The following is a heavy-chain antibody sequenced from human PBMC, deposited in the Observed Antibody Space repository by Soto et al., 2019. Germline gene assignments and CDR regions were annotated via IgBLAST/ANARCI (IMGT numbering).Heavy chain of an antibody. J-gene: IGHJ6*02. CDR2: IGSSSSYI. V-gene: IGHV3-21*01. CDR3: ARDKKDYYYYGMDV. Sequence: GRSLRVSCAASGFTFSTYSMNWVRQAPGKGLEWVSSIGSSSSYIYYADSVKGRFTISRDKARNTLYLQMNSLRAEDTAVYYCARDKKDYYYYGMDVWGQGTTVTGSS. CDR1: GFTFSTYS.